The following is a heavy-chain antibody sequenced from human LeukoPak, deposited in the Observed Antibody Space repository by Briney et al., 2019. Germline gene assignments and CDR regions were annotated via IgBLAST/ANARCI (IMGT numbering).Heavy chain of an antibody. CDR2: ISYDGSNK. J-gene: IGHJ6*04. CDR1: GFTFSSYV. V-gene: IGHV3-30*03. D-gene: IGHD3-10*01. Sequence: PGRSLRLSCAASGFTFSSYVMHWVRQAPGKGLEWVAVISYDGSNKYYADSVKGRFTISRDNSKNTLYLQMNSLRAEDTAVYYCARDNNRRRRVGTIYGMDVWGKGTTVTVSS. CDR3: ARDNNRRRRVGTIYGMDV.